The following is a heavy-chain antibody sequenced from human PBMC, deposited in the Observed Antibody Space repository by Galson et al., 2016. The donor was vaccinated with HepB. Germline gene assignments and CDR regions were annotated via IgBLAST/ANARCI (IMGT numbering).Heavy chain of an antibody. CDR2: TYYRSKWYY. CDR1: GDSVSSNSGV. D-gene: IGHD6-6*01. CDR3: ASDARGSSYFDY. Sequence: CAISGDSVSSNSGVWNWIRQSPSRGLEWLGRTYYRSKWYYDYAASVKSRVSINPDTSKNQFSLQLNSVTPEDTAVYYCASDARGSSYFDYWGQGTLVTVSS. J-gene: IGHJ4*02. V-gene: IGHV6-1*01.